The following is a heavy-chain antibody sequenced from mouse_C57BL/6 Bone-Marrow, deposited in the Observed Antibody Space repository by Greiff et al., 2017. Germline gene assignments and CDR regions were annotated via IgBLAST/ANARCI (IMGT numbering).Heavy chain of an antibody. J-gene: IGHJ4*01. Sequence: LQESGAELASPGASVTLSCKASGYTFTDHIMNWVKKRPGQGLEWIGRIYPVSGETNYNQKFMGKATFSVDRSSSTVYMVLNSLTSEDPAVYYGGRPLWLRQRDMDYWGQGTSVTVSS. CDR3: GRPLWLRQRDMDY. V-gene: IGHV1-11*01. CDR2: IYPVSGET. CDR1: GYTFTDHI. D-gene: IGHD2-2*01.